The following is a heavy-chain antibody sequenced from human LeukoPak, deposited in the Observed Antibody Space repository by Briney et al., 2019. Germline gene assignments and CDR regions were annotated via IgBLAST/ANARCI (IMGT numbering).Heavy chain of an antibody. CDR1: GFTFANYV. CDR3: AKFNYYGSGSTLSFAWYFDL. J-gene: IGHJ2*01. Sequence: GGSLRLSCAASGFTFANYVMSWVRQAPGRGLEWVSAISGSGGSTIYADSVKGQFTISRDNSKNTLYLQMNSLRAEDTAVYYCAKFNYYGSGSTLSFAWYFDLWGRGTLVTVSS. D-gene: IGHD3-10*01. CDR2: ISGSGGST. V-gene: IGHV3-23*01.